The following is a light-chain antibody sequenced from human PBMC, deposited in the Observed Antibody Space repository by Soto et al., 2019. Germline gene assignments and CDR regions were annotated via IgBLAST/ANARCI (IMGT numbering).Light chain of an antibody. J-gene: IGLJ3*02. V-gene: IGLV2-11*01. CDR3: CSYAGSFTWV. CDR1: TGDVGAYNF. CDR2: DAN. Sequence: QSALTQPRSVSGSPGQSVTISCTGTTGDVGAYNFVSWYQLYPRKAPKLMIYDANKRPSGVPDRFSASKSGNTASLTISGLQAEDEADYHCCSYAGSFTWVFGGGTKLTVL.